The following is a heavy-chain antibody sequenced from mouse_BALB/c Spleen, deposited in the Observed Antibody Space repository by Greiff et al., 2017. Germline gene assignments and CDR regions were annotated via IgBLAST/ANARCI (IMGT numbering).Heavy chain of an antibody. Sequence: VQLQESGPGLVAPSQSLSITCTVSGFSLTSYGVHWVRQPPGKGLEWLGVIWAGGSTNYNSALISRLSISKDNSKSQVFLKMNSLQTDDTAMYYCASITTATDYYAMDYWGQGTSVTVSS. D-gene: IGHD1-2*01. CDR2: IWAGGST. V-gene: IGHV2-9*02. CDR1: GFSLTSYG. J-gene: IGHJ4*01. CDR3: ASITTATDYYAMDY.